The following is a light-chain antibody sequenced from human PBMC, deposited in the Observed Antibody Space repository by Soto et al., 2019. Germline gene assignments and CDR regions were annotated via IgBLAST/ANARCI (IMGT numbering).Light chain of an antibody. CDR3: QHYGSSPT. CDR1: QSVSSSY. J-gene: IGKJ3*01. CDR2: GAS. Sequence: EIVLTQPPGTLSLSPGERATLSCRASQSVSSSYLAWYQQKPGQAPRLLIYGASSRATGIPDRFSGSGSGTDFTLTISRLEPEDFAVYYCQHYGSSPTFGPGTKVDIK. V-gene: IGKV3-20*01.